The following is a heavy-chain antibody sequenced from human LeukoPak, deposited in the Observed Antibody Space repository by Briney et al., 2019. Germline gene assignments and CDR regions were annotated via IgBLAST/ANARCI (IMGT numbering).Heavy chain of an antibody. D-gene: IGHD3-16*01. CDR1: GGSVSSGSYY. J-gene: IGHJ4*02. CDR2: IYYSGST. Sequence: SETLSLTCTVSGGSVSSGSYYWSWIRQPPGKGLEWIGYIYYSGSTNYNPSLKSRVTISVDTSKNQFSLKLSSVTAADTAVDYCARDWGGYYYFDFGGQGTLVTVSS. V-gene: IGHV4-61*01. CDR3: ARDWGGYYYFDF.